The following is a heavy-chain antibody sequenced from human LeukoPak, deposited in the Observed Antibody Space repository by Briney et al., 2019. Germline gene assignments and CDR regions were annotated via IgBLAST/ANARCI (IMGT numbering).Heavy chain of an antibody. V-gene: IGHV3-74*01. D-gene: IGHD1-26*01. J-gene: IGHJ4*02. Sequence: GGSLRLSCAASGLTFSSYWMHWVRQAPGKGLVWVSRINSDGSSTSYADSVKGRFTISRDNAKNTLYLQMNSLRAEDTAVYYCARDGDGGDSGSRFDYWGQGTLVTVSS. CDR3: ARDGDGGDSGSRFDY. CDR1: GLTFSSYW. CDR2: INSDGSST.